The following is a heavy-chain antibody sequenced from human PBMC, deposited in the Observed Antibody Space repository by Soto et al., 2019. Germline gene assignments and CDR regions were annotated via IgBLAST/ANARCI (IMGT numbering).Heavy chain of an antibody. CDR2: ISAYNGNT. Sequence: ASVKVSCKASGYTFTSYGISWVRQAPGQGLEWMGWISAYNGNTNYAQKLQGRVTMTTDTSTSTAYMELRSLRSDDTAVYYCARVLGSIVVGVAARGFDIWGQGTMVTVPS. CDR3: ARVLGSIVVGVAARGFDI. CDR1: GYTFTSYG. J-gene: IGHJ3*02. V-gene: IGHV1-18*01. D-gene: IGHD2-15*01.